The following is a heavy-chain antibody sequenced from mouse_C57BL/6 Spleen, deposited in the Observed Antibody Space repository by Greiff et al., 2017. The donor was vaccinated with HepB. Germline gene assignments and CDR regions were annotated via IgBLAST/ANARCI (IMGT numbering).Heavy chain of an antibody. Sequence: QVQLQQPGAELVRPGSSVKLSCKASGYTFTSYWMHWVKQRPIQGLEWIGNIDPSDSETHYNQKFKDKATLTVDKSSSTSYMPLSSLTSEDSSVYYCARPNYGSSTSFAYWGQGTLVTVSA. CDR3: ARPNYGSSTSFAY. CDR1: GYTFTSYW. J-gene: IGHJ3*01. CDR2: IDPSDSET. V-gene: IGHV1-52*01. D-gene: IGHD1-1*01.